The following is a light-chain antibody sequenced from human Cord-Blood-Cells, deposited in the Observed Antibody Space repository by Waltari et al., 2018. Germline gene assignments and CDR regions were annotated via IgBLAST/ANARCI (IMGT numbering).Light chain of an antibody. CDR1: VLAKKY. J-gene: IGLJ2*01. V-gene: IGLV3-27*01. Sequence: SYELTQPSSVSVSPGQTARITCSGDVLAKKYARWFQQKPGQAPVLVIYKDSERPSGIPERFSGSSSGTTVTLTISGAQVEDDADYYCYSAADNNLVVFGGGTKLTVL. CDR2: KDS. CDR3: YSAADNNLVV.